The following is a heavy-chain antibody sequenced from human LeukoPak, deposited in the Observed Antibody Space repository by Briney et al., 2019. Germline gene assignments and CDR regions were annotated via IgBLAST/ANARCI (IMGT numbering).Heavy chain of an antibody. J-gene: IGHJ4*02. D-gene: IGHD3-22*01. CDR3: ASLTLGDSSGFYAPVYFDY. V-gene: IGHV4-59*08. CDR2: IYYSGST. CDR1: GGSTSSYY. Sequence: PSETLSLTCTVSGGSTSSYYWSWIRQPPGKGLEWIGYIYYSGSTNYNPSLKSRVTISVDTSKNQFSLKLSSVTAADTAVYYCASLTLGDSSGFYAPVYFDYWGQGTLVTVSS.